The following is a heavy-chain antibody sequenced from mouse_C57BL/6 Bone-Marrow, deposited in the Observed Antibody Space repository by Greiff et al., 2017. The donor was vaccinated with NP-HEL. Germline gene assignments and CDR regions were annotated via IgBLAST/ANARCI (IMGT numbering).Heavy chain of an antibody. CDR1: GFTFSDYY. CDR3: ARSYYYGSSLDY. V-gene: IGHV5-12*01. J-gene: IGHJ2*01. CDR2: ISNGGGST. D-gene: IGHD1-1*01. Sequence: EVQVVESGGGLVQPGGSLKLSCAASGFTFSDYYMYWVRQTPEKRLEWVAYISNGGGSTYYPDTVKGRFTISRDNAKNTLYLQMSRLKSEDTAMYYCARSYYYGSSLDYWGQGTTLTVSS.